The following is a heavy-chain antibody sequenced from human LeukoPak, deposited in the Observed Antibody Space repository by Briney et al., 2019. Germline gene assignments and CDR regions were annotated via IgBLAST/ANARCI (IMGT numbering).Heavy chain of an antibody. CDR2: IKQDGSEK. D-gene: IGHD4-17*01. Sequence: GGSRRPSWPPSESTLSSFWMGWARQPQGKGREWVANIKQDGSEKYYVDSVKGRFTISRDNAKNSLYLQMNSLRAEDTAVYYCARRYGDYFDYWGQGTLVTVSS. CDR3: ARRYGDYFDY. CDR1: ESTLSSFW. J-gene: IGHJ4*02. V-gene: IGHV3-7*03.